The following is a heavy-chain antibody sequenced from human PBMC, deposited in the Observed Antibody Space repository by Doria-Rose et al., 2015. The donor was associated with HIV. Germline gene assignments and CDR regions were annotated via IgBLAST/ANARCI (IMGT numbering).Heavy chain of an antibody. D-gene: IGHD6-13*01. V-gene: IGHV2-26*01. CDR1: GVSLSSPGMG. J-gene: IGHJ4*02. Sequence: QVQLVQSGPVLVKPTETLTLTCTVSGVSLSSPGMGVIWIRQPPGKALEWLANSFSDDERSYKTSLKSRLTISRCTSNSQVVLTMTDMDPVDTATYYCARIKSSRWYHKYYFDFWGQGTLVIVSA. CDR3: ARIKSSRWYHKYYFDF. CDR2: SFSDDER.